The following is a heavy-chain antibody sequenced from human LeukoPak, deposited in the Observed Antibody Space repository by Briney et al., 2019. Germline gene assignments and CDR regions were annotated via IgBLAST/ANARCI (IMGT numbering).Heavy chain of an antibody. CDR2: IYSSGSNI. CDR3: AREGGDGYNVGFDY. Sequence: GGSLRLSCAASGFTFSSYEMNWVRQAPGKGLEWVSYIYSSGSNIYYADSVKGRFTISRDNAKNSLYLQMNSLRAGDTAVYYCAREGGDGYNVGFDYWGQGTLVTVSS. D-gene: IGHD5-24*01. CDR1: GFTFSSYE. V-gene: IGHV3-48*03. J-gene: IGHJ4*02.